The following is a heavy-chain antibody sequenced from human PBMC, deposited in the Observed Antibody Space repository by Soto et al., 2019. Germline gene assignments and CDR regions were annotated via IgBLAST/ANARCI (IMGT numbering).Heavy chain of an antibody. J-gene: IGHJ4*02. CDR2: VSSDGSST. CDR3: ARGLPNFSSFDS. Sequence: EVQLVESGGGLVQPGESLRLSCAASGFTFSSYWMHWIRQAPGKGLVWVARVSSDGSSTVYANSVTGRLTISRDNAKNTLYLQMNSLSDEDTAVYYCARGLPNFSSFDSWGQGTLVTVS. CDR1: GFTFSSYW. V-gene: IGHV3-74*01. D-gene: IGHD5-12*01.